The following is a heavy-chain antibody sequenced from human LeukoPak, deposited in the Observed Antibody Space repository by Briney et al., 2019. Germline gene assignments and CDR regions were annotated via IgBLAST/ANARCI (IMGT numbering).Heavy chain of an antibody. CDR3: AKDRGGGLTTVTPPEY. CDR1: GFTFSSYA. Sequence: GGSLRLSCAASGFTFSSYAMTWVRQAPGKGLQWVSTISGSSSSTYYADSVKGRFTISRDNSNNTLYLQMDSLRAEDTALYYCAKDRGGGLTTVTPPEYWGQGTLVTVSS. D-gene: IGHD4-17*01. V-gene: IGHV3-23*01. CDR2: ISGSSSST. J-gene: IGHJ4*02.